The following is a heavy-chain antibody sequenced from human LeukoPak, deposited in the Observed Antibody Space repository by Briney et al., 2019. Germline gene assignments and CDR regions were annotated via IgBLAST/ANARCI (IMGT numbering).Heavy chain of an antibody. D-gene: IGHD3-3*01. Sequence: SMKVSCKASGGTFSSYAISWVRQAPGQGLEWMGGIIPIFGTANYAQKFQGRVTITADESTSTAYMELSSLRSEDTAVYYCARVPLAGFWSDYYRNWFDPWGQGTLVTVSS. CDR3: ARVPLAGFWSDYYRNWFDP. CDR1: GGTFSSYA. J-gene: IGHJ5*02. V-gene: IGHV1-69*13. CDR2: IIPIFGTA.